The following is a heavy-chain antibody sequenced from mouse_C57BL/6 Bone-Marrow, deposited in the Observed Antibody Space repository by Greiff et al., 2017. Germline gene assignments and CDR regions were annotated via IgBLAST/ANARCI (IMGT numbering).Heavy chain of an antibody. J-gene: IGHJ1*03. CDR1: GYSITSGYY. D-gene: IGHD2-4*01. CDR3: ARVPSTMITPYWYFDV. V-gene: IGHV3-6*01. CDR2: ISYDGSN. Sequence: EVQLQQSGPGLVKPSQSLSLTCSVTGYSITSGYYWNWIRQFPGNKLEWMGYISYDGSNNYNPSLKNRISITRDTSKNQFFLKLNSVTTEDTATYYCARVPSTMITPYWYFDVWGTGTTVTVSS.